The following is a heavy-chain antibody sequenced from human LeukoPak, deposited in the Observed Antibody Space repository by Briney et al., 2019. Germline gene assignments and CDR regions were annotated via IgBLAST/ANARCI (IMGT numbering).Heavy chain of an antibody. V-gene: IGHV3-21*01. CDR3: ARDRYQLVSIFDY. Sequence: GGSLRLSCAGSGFTFRSYSMNWVRQAPGKGLEWVSSISSSSSYIYYADSVKGRFTISRDNAKNSLYLQMNSLRAEDTAVYYCARDRYQLVSIFDYWGQGTLVTVSS. D-gene: IGHD2-2*01. CDR1: GFTFRSYS. CDR2: ISSSSSYI. J-gene: IGHJ4*02.